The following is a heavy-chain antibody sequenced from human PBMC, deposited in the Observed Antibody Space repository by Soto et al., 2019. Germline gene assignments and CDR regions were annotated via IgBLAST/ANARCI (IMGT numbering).Heavy chain of an antibody. CDR1: GYTFTSYG. J-gene: IGHJ6*02. Sequence: QVQLVQSGAEVKKPGASVKVSCKASGYTFTSYGISWVRQAPGQGLEWMGWISAYNGNTNYAQKPQGIVTMTTDTSTSTAYMELRSLRSDDTAVYYCARAPDFWSGYYYGMDVWGQGTTVTVSS. CDR3: ARAPDFWSGYYYGMDV. D-gene: IGHD3-3*01. CDR2: ISAYNGNT. V-gene: IGHV1-18*04.